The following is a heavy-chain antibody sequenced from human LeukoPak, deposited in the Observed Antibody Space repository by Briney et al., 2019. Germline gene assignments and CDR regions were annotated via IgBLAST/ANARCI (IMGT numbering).Heavy chain of an antibody. D-gene: IGHD4-17*01. CDR3: ARQATVTTNKLFDY. Sequence: GGSLRLSCAASGFTFSSYWMSWVRQAPGKGLEWVANIKQDGSGKYYVDSVKGRFTISRDNAKNSLYLQMNSLRAEDTAVYYCARQATVTTNKLFDYWGQGTLVTVSS. CDR2: IKQDGSGK. CDR1: GFTFSSYW. J-gene: IGHJ4*02. V-gene: IGHV3-7*03.